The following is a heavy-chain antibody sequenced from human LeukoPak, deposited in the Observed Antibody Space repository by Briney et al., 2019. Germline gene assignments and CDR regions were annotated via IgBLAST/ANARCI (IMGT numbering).Heavy chain of an antibody. V-gene: IGHV1-18*01. Sequence: ASVKVSCKASGYTFSNYGISWVRQAPGQGLELMGGVSANNGNTNYAQKHHGRVTLTKDTPTNTAYMELRSLRSDDPAVYYCARDGSGGGGYFDYWGQGTLVTVSS. CDR3: ARDGSGGGGYFDY. CDR2: VSANNGNT. D-gene: IGHD6-19*01. J-gene: IGHJ4*02. CDR1: GYTFSNYG.